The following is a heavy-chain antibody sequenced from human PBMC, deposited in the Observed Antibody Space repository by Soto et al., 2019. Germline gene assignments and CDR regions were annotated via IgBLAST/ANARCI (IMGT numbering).Heavy chain of an antibody. CDR3: ASRDYNDAFDI. V-gene: IGHV4-59*01. D-gene: IGHD4-4*01. CDR1: GVSISTYY. Sequence: QVQLQESGPGLVKPSETLSLTCTVSGVSISTYYWTWIRQPPGKGLERIGQVFYSGNTNYNPSLKSLVTISVDASRNQFSLRLSSVTAADAAMYYCASRDYNDAFDIWGQGTLVTVSS. J-gene: IGHJ3*02. CDR2: VFYSGNT.